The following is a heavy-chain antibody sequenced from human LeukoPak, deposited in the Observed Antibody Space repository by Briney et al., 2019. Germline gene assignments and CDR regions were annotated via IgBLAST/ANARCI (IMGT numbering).Heavy chain of an antibody. CDR2: INSDMSST. J-gene: IGHJ4*02. D-gene: IGHD4-11*01. Sequence: GGSLRLSCAASGFTVSSNYMSWVRQAPGKGLVWVSRINSDMSSTNYADSVKGRFTISRDNAKNTLYLQMNSLRAEDTAVYYCANGAYRADYWGQGTLVTVSS. CDR1: GFTVSSNY. V-gene: IGHV3-74*01. CDR3: ANGAYRADY.